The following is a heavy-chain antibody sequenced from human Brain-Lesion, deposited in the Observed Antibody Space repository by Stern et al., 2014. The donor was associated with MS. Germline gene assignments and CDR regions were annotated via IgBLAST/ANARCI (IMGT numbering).Heavy chain of an antibody. CDR2: IYYSGFT. D-gene: IGHD1-26*01. Sequence: QVQLQESGPGLVKPSETLSLTCTVSGGSISSSTYYWAWIRQPPGKGLEWIGNIYYSGFTYYNPSLKSRATISVAMSKNTFSLQLSSVTAADTAIYYCARHDSVPRPSQLYSARDRGPGYFDYWGQGTLVTGSA. CDR1: GGSISSSTYY. CDR3: ARHDSVPRPSQLYSARDRGPGYFDY. J-gene: IGHJ4*02. V-gene: IGHV4-39*01.